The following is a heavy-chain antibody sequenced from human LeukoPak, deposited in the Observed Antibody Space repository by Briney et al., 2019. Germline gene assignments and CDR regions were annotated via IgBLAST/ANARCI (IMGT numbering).Heavy chain of an antibody. CDR1: GYTFTGYY. D-gene: IGHD2-21*02. CDR3: ARVPPIRAYCGGGCSYWFDP. J-gene: IGHJ5*02. Sequence: ASVKVSCKASGYTFTGYYMHWVRQAPGQGLEWMGWINPNSGGTNYAQKFQGRVTMTRDTYISTAYMELSRLRSDDTAVYYCARVPPIRAYCGGGCSYWFDPWGQGTLVTVSS. CDR2: INPNSGGT. V-gene: IGHV1-2*02.